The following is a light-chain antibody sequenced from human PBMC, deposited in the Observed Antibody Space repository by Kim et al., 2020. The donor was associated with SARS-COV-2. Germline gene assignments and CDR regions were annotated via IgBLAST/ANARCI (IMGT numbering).Light chain of an antibody. Sequence: EIQMTQSPSSLSASVGDRVTITCQASQDISNYLNWYQQKPGKAPKLLIYDASNLETGVPSRFSGSGSGTDFTFTISSLQPEDIATYYCQQYDNLPGDTFGQGTKLEI. CDR3: QQYDNLPGDT. J-gene: IGKJ2*01. CDR1: QDISNY. V-gene: IGKV1-33*01. CDR2: DAS.